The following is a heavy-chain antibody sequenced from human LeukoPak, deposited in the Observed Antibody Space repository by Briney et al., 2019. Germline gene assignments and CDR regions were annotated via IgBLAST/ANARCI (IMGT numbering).Heavy chain of an antibody. Sequence: ASVKVSCKASGYTFTSYGISWVRQAPGQGLEWMGWISAYNGNTNYAQKLQGRVTMTTDTSTSTAYMELRSLRSDDTAVYYCARDISMQWLVTYYYYYGMDVWDQGTTVTVSS. CDR1: GYTFTSYG. V-gene: IGHV1-18*01. J-gene: IGHJ6*02. D-gene: IGHD6-19*01. CDR3: ARDISMQWLVTYYYYYGMDV. CDR2: ISAYNGNT.